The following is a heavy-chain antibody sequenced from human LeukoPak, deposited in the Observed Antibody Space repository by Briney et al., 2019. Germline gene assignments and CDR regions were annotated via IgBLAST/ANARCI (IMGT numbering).Heavy chain of an antibody. J-gene: IGHJ4*02. V-gene: IGHV3-15*01. CDR1: GFTFSNAW. D-gene: IGHD5-18*01. Sequence: GGSLRLSCAASGFTFSNAWMSWVRQAPGKGLEWVGRIKSKTDGGTTDYAAPVKGRFTISRDDSKNTLYLQMNSLKTEDTAVYYCTTDILYSYGYGFDYWGQGTLVTVSP. CDR3: TTDILYSYGYGFDY. CDR2: IKSKTDGGTT.